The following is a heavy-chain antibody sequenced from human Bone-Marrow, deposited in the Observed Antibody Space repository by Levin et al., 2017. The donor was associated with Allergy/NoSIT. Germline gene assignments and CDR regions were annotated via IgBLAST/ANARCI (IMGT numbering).Heavy chain of an antibody. V-gene: IGHV1-2*06. Sequence: ASVKVSCKASGYTFTGYYMHWVRQAPGQGLEWMGRINPNSGGTYSAQKFQGRVTMTRDTSISTAYMELSRLRSDDTAVYYCATPGIAAAGPSFDYWGQGTLVTVSS. J-gene: IGHJ4*02. CDR1: GYTFTGYY. CDR2: INPNSGGT. D-gene: IGHD6-13*01. CDR3: ATPGIAAAGPSFDY.